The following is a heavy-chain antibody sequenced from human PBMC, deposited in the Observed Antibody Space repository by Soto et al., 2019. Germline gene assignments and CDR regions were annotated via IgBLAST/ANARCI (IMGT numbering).Heavy chain of an antibody. V-gene: IGHV1-3*01. Sequence: ASVKVSCKASGYTFTSYAMHWVRQAPGQRLEWMGWINAGNGNTKYSQKFQGRVTITRDTSASTAYMELSSLRSEDTAVYYCARSGGGYQLLWGYFDYWGQGTLVTVSS. J-gene: IGHJ4*02. CDR3: ARSGGGYQLLWGYFDY. D-gene: IGHD2-2*01. CDR1: GYTFTSYA. CDR2: INAGNGNT.